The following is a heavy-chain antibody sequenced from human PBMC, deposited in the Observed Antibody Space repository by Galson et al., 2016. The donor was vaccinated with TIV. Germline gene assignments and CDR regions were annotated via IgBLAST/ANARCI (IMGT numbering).Heavy chain of an antibody. J-gene: IGHJ5*02. V-gene: IGHV5-10-1*01. Sequence: QSGAEVKKPGESLRISCKGSGSSFTNYWINWVRQMPGKGLEWMGRIDPSDSYINYSPSFEGHVTISADRSITTAYLHWSSLRASGTAISYCARGVSTGSGWLDPWGQGTLVTVSS. CDR3: ARGVSTGSGWLDP. CDR1: GSSFTNYW. D-gene: IGHD5/OR15-5a*01. CDR2: IDPSDSYI.